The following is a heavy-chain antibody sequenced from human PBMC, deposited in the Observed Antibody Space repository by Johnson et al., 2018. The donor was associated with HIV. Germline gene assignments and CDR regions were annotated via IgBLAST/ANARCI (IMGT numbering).Heavy chain of an antibody. Sequence: QVQLVESGGGVVQPGGSLRLSCAASGFTFSSYGMHWVRQAPGKGLEWVAFIRYDGSNKYYADSVKGRFTISRDNSKNTLYLQMNSLRAEDTAVYYCAKEGGRITMIVVEPDAFDSWGQGTMVTVSS. CDR1: GFTFSSYG. V-gene: IGHV3-30*02. CDR3: AKEGGRITMIVVEPDAFDS. D-gene: IGHD3-22*01. J-gene: IGHJ3*02. CDR2: IRYDGSNK.